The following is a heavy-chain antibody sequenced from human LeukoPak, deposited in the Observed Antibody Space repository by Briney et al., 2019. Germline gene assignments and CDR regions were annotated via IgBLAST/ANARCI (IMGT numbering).Heavy chain of an antibody. CDR1: GGSISSSSCH. Sequence: PSETLSLTCTVSGGSISSSSCHWGWIHQSPGKGLEWIGNIYYGGSTYYNPSLQSRVTISVDTSKNQFSLKLGSVTAADTAVYYCARDRIVGVERPVDVWGQGTTVTVSS. J-gene: IGHJ6*02. CDR2: IYYGGST. V-gene: IGHV4-39*02. CDR3: ARDRIVGVERPVDV. D-gene: IGHD1-26*01.